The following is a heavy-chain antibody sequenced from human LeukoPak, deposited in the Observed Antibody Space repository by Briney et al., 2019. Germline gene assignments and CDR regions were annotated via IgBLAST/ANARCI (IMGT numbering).Heavy chain of an antibody. CDR2: ISSSSSYI. CDR1: GFTFSSYS. J-gene: IGHJ4*02. V-gene: IGHV3-21*01. Sequence: GGSLRLSCAASGFTFSSYSMNWVRQAPGKGLEWVSSISSSSSYIYYADSVKGRFTISRDNAKNSLYLQMNNLRAEDTAVYYCARALYGSGSYYLDYWGQGTLVTVSS. D-gene: IGHD3-10*01. CDR3: ARALYGSGSYYLDY.